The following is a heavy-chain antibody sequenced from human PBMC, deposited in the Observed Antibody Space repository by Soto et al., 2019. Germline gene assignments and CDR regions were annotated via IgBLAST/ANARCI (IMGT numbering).Heavy chain of an antibody. CDR2: IWYDGSNK. CDR3: ARDPLDIVVVPAAHDAFDI. D-gene: IGHD2-2*03. CDR1: GFTFSSYG. Sequence: QVQLVESGGGVVQPGRSLRLSCAASGFTFSSYGMHWVRQAPGRGLEWVAVIWYDGSNKYYADSVKGRFTISRDNSKNTEYLQMTRLRDKDTAVDYCARDPLDIVVVPAAHDAFDIWGQGTMVTVSS. J-gene: IGHJ3*02. V-gene: IGHV3-33*01.